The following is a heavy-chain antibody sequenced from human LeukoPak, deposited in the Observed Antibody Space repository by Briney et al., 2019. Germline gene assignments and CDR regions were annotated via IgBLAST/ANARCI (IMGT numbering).Heavy chain of an antibody. J-gene: IGHJ4*02. D-gene: IGHD1-26*01. CDR1: GFTFDDYA. Sequence: SLRLSCAASGFTFDDYAMPWVRQAPGKGLEWVSGISWNSGSIGYADSVKGRFTISRDNAKNSLYLQMNSLRAEDTALYYCAKGLPLGTGVGELHTPFDYWGQGTLVTVSS. CDR2: ISWNSGSI. CDR3: AKGLPLGTGVGELHTPFDY. V-gene: IGHV3-9*01.